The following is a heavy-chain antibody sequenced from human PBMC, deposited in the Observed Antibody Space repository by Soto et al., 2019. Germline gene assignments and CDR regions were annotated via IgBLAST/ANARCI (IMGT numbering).Heavy chain of an antibody. CDR1: GGTFSSYA. Sequence: SVKVSCKASGGTFSSYAISWVRQAPGQGLEWMGGIIPIFGTANYTQKFQGRVTITADKSTSTAYMELSSLRSEDTAVYYCAREGRGSSGWYELGYFDYWGQGTLVTVSS. D-gene: IGHD6-19*01. J-gene: IGHJ4*02. V-gene: IGHV1-69*06. CDR3: AREGRGSSGWYELGYFDY. CDR2: IIPIFGTA.